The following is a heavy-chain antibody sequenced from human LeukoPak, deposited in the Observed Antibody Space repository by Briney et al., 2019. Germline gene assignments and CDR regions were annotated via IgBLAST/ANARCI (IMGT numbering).Heavy chain of an antibody. CDR1: GFTFSSYA. J-gene: IGHJ4*02. V-gene: IGHV3-30-3*01. D-gene: IGHD3-9*01. CDR2: ISYDGSIK. Sequence: GGSLRLSCAASGFTFSSYAMHWVRQAPGKGLEWVAVISYDGSIKYYADSVKGRFTISRDNSKNTLYLQMNSLRAEDTAVYYCAREGLRYFDWLYSYYFDYWGQGTLVTVSS. CDR3: AREGLRYFDWLYSYYFDY.